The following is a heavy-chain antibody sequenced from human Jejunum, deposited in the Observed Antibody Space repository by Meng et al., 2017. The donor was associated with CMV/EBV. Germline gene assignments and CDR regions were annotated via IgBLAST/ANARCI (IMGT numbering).Heavy chain of an antibody. CDR2: INTNTGGT. D-gene: IGHD1-1*01. CDR1: GYTFTGYY. J-gene: IGHJ5*02. V-gene: IGHV1-2*04. CDR3: ARGRYELIWGPFDP. Sequence: QLQLVQSGAEVKKPXASVKVSCKASGYTFTGYYIHWVRQAPGQWLEWMGWINTNTGGTKYAQKFEGWVTLTRDTSISTAYMELSRLRSDDTAVYYCARGRYELIWGPFDPWGQGTLGTVSS.